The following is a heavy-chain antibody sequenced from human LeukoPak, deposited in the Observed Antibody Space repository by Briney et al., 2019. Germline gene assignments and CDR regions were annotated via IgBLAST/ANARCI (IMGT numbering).Heavy chain of an antibody. CDR2: LSGSGAST. CDR1: GFTFSSSA. V-gene: IGHV3-23*01. D-gene: IGHD3-22*01. CDR3: VKDALHHCDSSGYYYGRAFDI. Sequence: GGSLRLSCAASGFTFSSSAMSWVRQAPGKGLEWVSGLSGSGASTYYADSVKGRFTISRDNSKNTLYLQMNSLRAEDTAVYYCVKDALHHCDSSGYYYGRAFDIWGQGTMVTVSS. J-gene: IGHJ3*02.